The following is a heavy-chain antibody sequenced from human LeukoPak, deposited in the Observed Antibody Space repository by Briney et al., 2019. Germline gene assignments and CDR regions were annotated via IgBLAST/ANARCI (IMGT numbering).Heavy chain of an antibody. CDR1: GYTFTGYY. V-gene: IGHV1-2*02. D-gene: IGHD3-9*01. Sequence: ASVKVSCKASGYTFTGYYMHWVRQAPGQGLEWMGLINPNSGGTNYAQKFQGRVTMTRDTSISTAYMELSRLRSDDTAVYYCARGLRYFDWLSSMDVWGQGTTVTVSS. CDR2: INPNSGGT. J-gene: IGHJ6*02. CDR3: ARGLRYFDWLSSMDV.